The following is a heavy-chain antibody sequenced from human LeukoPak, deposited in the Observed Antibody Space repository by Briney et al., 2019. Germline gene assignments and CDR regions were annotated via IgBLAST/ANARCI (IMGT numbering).Heavy chain of an antibody. CDR1: GYTFTSYG. CDR2: ISAYNGNT. Sequence: ASVKVSCKASGYTFTSYGISWVRQAPGQGLEWMAWISAYNGNTDYAQHLRGRVTMTTDTSTSTAYMELRSLRSDDTAVYYCARVPPRGQWLAHHDAFDIWGQGTMVTVSS. CDR3: ARVPPRGQWLAHHDAFDI. D-gene: IGHD6-19*01. J-gene: IGHJ3*02. V-gene: IGHV1-18*01.